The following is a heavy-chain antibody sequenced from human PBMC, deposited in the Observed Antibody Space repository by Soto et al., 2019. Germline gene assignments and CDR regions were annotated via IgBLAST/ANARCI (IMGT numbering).Heavy chain of an antibody. J-gene: IGHJ6*02. CDR2: RNPNSGNT. Sequence: GASVKVSCKASGCTFTSYDINWVRQATGQGLEWMGWRNPNSGNTGDEQKFQGRVTITRNTSISTAYMELSSLRSEDTAVYYCARGIAAAGTLFYYYYGMDVWGQGTTVTVSS. CDR1: GCTFTSYD. V-gene: IGHV1-8*01. CDR3: ARGIAAAGTLFYYYYGMDV. D-gene: IGHD6-13*01.